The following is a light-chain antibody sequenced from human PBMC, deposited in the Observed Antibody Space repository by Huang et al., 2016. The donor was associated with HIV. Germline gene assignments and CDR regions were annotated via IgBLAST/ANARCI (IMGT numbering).Light chain of an antibody. CDR3: QQYGTTPPRT. Sequence: EIVLTQSPGTLSLSPGERATLSCRASQSVSSHYFARYQQKPGQAPRRLIYSASNRATGIPDRFGGSGSGTDFTLTISRLEPEDFAVYYCQQYGTTPPRTFGQGTTVEI. CDR1: QSVSSHY. J-gene: IGKJ1*01. CDR2: SAS. V-gene: IGKV3-20*01.